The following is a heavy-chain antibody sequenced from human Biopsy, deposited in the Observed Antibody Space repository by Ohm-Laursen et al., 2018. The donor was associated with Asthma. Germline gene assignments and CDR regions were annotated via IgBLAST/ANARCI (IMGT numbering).Heavy chain of an antibody. J-gene: IGHJ4*02. CDR2: GGSYYDRGLK. V-gene: IGHV3-30-3*01. CDR1: GFTFRSYA. CDR3: ARDVMEWYLPAFDF. Sequence: SLRLSCAAFGFTFRSYAMHWVRQAPGKGLEWVAVGGSYYDRGLKYYADSVNGRFTVSRDDSKSTLYLQMNSLRPDDTAVYYCARDVMEWYLPAFDFWGQGTLVTVSS. D-gene: IGHD3-3*01.